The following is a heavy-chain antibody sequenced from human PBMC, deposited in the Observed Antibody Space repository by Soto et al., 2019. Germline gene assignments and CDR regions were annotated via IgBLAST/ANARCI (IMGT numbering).Heavy chain of an antibody. CDR2: ISAYNGNT. D-gene: IGHD3-9*01. CDR1: GYTFTSYG. Sequence: ASVKVSCKASGYTFTSYGISWVRQAPGQGLEWMGWISAYNGNTNYAQKLQGRVTMATDTSTSTAYMELRSLRSDDTAVYYCARDWTYYDILTGPIFDTWGQGTMVNVS. J-gene: IGHJ5*02. CDR3: ARDWTYYDILTGPIFDT. V-gene: IGHV1-18*01.